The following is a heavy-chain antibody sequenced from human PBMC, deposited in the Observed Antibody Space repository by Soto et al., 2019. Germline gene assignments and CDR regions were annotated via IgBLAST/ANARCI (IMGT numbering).Heavy chain of an antibody. CDR3: ARDYYYDSSGYLPLHYGMDV. V-gene: IGHV3-33*01. Sequence: GSLRLSCAASGFTFSSYGMHWVRQAPGKGLEWVAVIWYDGSNKYYADSVKGRFTISRDNSKNTLYLQMNSLRAEDTAVYYCARDYYYDSSGYLPLHYGMDVWGQGTTVTVSS. J-gene: IGHJ6*02. CDR2: IWYDGSNK. D-gene: IGHD3-22*01. CDR1: GFTFSSYG.